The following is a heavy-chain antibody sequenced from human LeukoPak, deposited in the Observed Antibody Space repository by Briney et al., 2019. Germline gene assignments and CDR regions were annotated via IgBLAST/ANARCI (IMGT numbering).Heavy chain of an antibody. J-gene: IGHJ4*02. CDR2: IYTSGST. CDR1: GGSISSYY. Sequence: SETLSLTCTVSGGSISSYYWSWIRQPAGKGLEWIGRIYTSGSTNYNPSLKSRVTISVDKSKNQFSLKLSSVTAADTAVYYCARARRHTTYYGSSGYPYYFDYWGQGTLVTVSS. V-gene: IGHV4-4*07. CDR3: ARARRHTTYYGSSGYPYYFDY. D-gene: IGHD3-22*01.